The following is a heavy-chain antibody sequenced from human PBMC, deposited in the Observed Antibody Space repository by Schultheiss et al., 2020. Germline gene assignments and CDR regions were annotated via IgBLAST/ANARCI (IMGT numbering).Heavy chain of an antibody. Sequence: SETLSLTCTVSGDSVSSGSYYWTWIRQPPGKGLEWIGSIYYSGSTYYNPSLKSRVTISIDTSRNQFSLRLTSVTAADTAVYYCARLRQWPLYFDYWGQGVLVTVSS. V-gene: IGHV4-39*07. CDR1: GDSVSSGSYY. D-gene: IGHD6-19*01. CDR2: IYYSGST. CDR3: ARLRQWPLYFDY. J-gene: IGHJ4*02.